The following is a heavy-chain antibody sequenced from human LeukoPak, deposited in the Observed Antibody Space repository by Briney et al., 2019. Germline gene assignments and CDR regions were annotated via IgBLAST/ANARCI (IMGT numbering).Heavy chain of an antibody. Sequence: GGSLRLSCAASGFTFSSYGMHWVRQAPGQGLEWVAVISYDGRNKNYVDSVKGRFTISRDNSKNTLFLQMNSLRPEDTAVHYCAKDRGLVSTPRGPPPDYWGQGTLVTVSS. V-gene: IGHV3-30*18. J-gene: IGHJ4*02. CDR3: AKDRGLVSTPRGPPPDY. CDR1: GFTFSSYG. D-gene: IGHD5/OR15-5a*01. CDR2: ISYDGRNK.